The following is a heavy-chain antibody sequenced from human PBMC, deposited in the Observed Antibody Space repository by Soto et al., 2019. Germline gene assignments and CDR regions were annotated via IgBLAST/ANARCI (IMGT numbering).Heavy chain of an antibody. CDR3: ATWHEREHAYDV. J-gene: IGHJ3*01. D-gene: IGHD1-1*01. V-gene: IGHV3-53*01. CDR2: LYDLDGS. Sequence: DVQLVESGGGLIQPGESLRLSCAAFGFTISGKKYVAWVRQARGKGLGWVSALYDLDGSFYAASVKGRFTTSSDSSKTTVYLQMNALRPDDTAVYYCATWHEREHAYDVGGQGTTVTVSS. CDR1: GFTISGKKY.